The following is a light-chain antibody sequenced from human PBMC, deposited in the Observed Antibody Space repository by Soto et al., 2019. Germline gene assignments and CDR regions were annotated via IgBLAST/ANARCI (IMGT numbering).Light chain of an antibody. CDR3: SSYTSRSTWV. CDR1: SSDVGGYNY. V-gene: IGLV2-14*01. Sequence: QSVLTQPASVSGSPGQSITISCTGTSSDVGGYNYVSWYQQHPGKAPKLMIYEVSNRPSGVSNRFSGSKSGNTASLTISGLQAEDEADYYCSSYTSRSTWVFGGGTKLTV. J-gene: IGLJ3*02. CDR2: EVS.